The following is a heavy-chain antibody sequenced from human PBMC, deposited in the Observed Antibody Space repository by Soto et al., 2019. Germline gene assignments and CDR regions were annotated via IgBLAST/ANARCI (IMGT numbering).Heavy chain of an antibody. D-gene: IGHD4-17*01. CDR1: GYTLTELS. Sequence: ASVKVSCKVSGYTLTELSMHWVRQAPGKGLAWGGGFDPEDGETIYAQKFQGRVTMTEDTSTDTAYMELSSLRSEDTAVYYCATDWTTVTPQGCWGQGILVTVS. V-gene: IGHV1-24*01. CDR2: FDPEDGET. CDR3: ATDWTTVTPQGC. J-gene: IGHJ4*02.